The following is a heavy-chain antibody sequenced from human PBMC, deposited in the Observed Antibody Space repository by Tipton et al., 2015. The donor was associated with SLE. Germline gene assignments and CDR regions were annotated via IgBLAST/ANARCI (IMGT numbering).Heavy chain of an antibody. CDR2: IYSGGSA. D-gene: IGHD6-19*01. V-gene: IGHV3-66*01. CDR3: AREYSSGWTPYFDY. Sequence: GSLRLSCAASGFIVSSNYMSWVRQAPGKGLEWVSVIYSGGSAYYADSVKGRFTIARDNSKNTLYLQMNSLRTEDTAVYYCAREYSSGWTPYFDYWGQGTLVTVSS. J-gene: IGHJ4*02. CDR1: GFIVSSNY.